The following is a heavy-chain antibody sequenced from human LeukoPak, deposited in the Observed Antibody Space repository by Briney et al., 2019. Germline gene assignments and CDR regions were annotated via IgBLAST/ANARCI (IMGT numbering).Heavy chain of an antibody. CDR2: INHSGST. Sequence: SETLSLTCAVYGGSFSGYYWSWIRQPPGKGLEWIGEINHSGSTNYNPSLKSRVTISGDTSKNQFSLKLSSVTAADTAVYYCARRGVVVVAATDYWGQGTLVTVSS. J-gene: IGHJ4*02. V-gene: IGHV4-34*01. CDR1: GGSFSGYY. D-gene: IGHD2-15*01. CDR3: ARRGVVVVAATDY.